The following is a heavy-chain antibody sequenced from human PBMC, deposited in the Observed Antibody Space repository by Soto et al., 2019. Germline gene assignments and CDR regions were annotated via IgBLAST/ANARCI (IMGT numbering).Heavy chain of an antibody. Sequence: PSETLSLTCTVSGGSISSYYWSWIRQPPGKGLEWIGYIYYSGSTNYNLSLKSRVTISVDTSKNQFSLKLSSVTAADTAVYYCARQQLVLSYYYYGMHVWGQGTTVTVSS. V-gene: IGHV4-59*08. CDR2: IYYSGST. J-gene: IGHJ6*02. D-gene: IGHD6-13*01. CDR1: GGSISSYY. CDR3: ARQQLVLSYYYYGMHV.